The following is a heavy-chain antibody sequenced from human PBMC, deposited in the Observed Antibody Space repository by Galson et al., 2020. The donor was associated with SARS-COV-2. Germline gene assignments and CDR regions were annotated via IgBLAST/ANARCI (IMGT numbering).Heavy chain of an antibody. Sequence: GESLKISCKSSGYTFTAFYIHWVRQAPGQGLEWMGWINPNNGGTKYAQKFQGWVTMTRDTSITTTYMDLSRLRSNDTAVYYCARLTYYYDSRGHSVPGGMDVWGQGTPVTVSS. CDR3: ARLTYYYDSRGHSVPGGMDV. V-gene: IGHV1-2*04. J-gene: IGHJ6*02. D-gene: IGHD3-22*01. CDR1: GYTFTAFY. CDR2: INPNNGGT.